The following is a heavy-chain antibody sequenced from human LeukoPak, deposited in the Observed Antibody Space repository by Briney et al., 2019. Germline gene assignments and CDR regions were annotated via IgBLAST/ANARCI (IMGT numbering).Heavy chain of an antibody. V-gene: IGHV3-30-3*01. J-gene: IGHJ5*02. Sequence: GGSLRLSCAASGFSFSSYAVHWARQAPGKGLEWVAVISYDGSDKYYADFVKGRFTISRDNSKNTLYLQMNSLRADDTAVYYCARGARQGFDPWGQGTLVTASS. CDR3: ARGARQGFDP. CDR1: GFSFSSYA. CDR2: ISYDGSDK.